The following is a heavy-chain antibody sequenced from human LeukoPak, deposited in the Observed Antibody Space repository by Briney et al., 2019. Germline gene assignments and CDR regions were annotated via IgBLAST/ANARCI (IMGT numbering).Heavy chain of an antibody. CDR2: IYYSGST. V-gene: IGHV4-39*07. CDR1: GGSISSSSYY. CDR3: ARGDAHAYYDSSGYPKNNYYYGMDV. Sequence: SETLSLTCTVSGGSISSSSYYWGWIRQPPGKGLEWIGSIYYSGSTYYNPSLKSRVTISVDTSKNQFSLKLSSVTAADTAVYYCARGDAHAYYDSSGYPKNNYYYGMDVWGQGTTVTVSS. D-gene: IGHD3-22*01. J-gene: IGHJ6*02.